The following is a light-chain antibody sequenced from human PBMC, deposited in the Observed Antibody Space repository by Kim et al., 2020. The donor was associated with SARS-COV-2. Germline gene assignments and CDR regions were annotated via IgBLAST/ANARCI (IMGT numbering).Light chain of an antibody. CDR3: ATWDDSLNGWV. J-gene: IGLJ3*02. CDR2: SND. V-gene: IGLV1-44*01. CDR1: TSDIGSKP. Sequence: GQKVTVSCSGTTSDIGSKPVSWYQQLPGTAPQLLIYSNDRRPAGVPDRFSGSESGTSASLAISGLQSEDEADYYCATWDDSLNGWVFGGGTQLTVL.